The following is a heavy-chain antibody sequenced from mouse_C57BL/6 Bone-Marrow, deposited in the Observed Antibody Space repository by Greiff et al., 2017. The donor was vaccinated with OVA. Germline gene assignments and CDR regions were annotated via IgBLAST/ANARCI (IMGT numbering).Heavy chain of an antibody. D-gene: IGHD3-2*02. CDR2: INPNNGGT. J-gene: IGHJ2*01. CDR1: GYTFTDYY. V-gene: IGHV1-26*01. Sequence: EVQLQQSGPELVKPGASVKISCKASGYTFTDYYMNWVKQSHGKSLEWIGDINPNNGGTSYNQKFKGKATLTVDKSSSTAYMELRSLTSEDSAVYYCARSSSGYVAYYWGQGTTLTVSS. CDR3: ARSSSGYVAYY.